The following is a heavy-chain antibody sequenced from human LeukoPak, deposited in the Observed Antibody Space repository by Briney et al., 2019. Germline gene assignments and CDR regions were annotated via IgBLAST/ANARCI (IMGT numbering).Heavy chain of an antibody. V-gene: IGHV3-21*01. CDR2: ISSSSSYI. Sequence: GGSLRLSCAASGFTFSSYSMNWVRQAPGKGLEWVSSISSSSSYIYYADSVKGRFTISRDNAKNSLYLQMNSLRAEDTAVYYCAREDKKYYYDSSGYYPAPFDYWGQGTLVTVPS. CDR1: GFTFSSYS. D-gene: IGHD3-22*01. CDR3: AREDKKYYYDSSGYYPAPFDY. J-gene: IGHJ4*02.